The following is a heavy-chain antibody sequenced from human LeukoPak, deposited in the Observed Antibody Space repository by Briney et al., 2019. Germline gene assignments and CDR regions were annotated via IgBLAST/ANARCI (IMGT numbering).Heavy chain of an antibody. CDR1: GFTFSSQD. V-gene: IGHV3-23*01. CDR3: AKDARRSSGWYFFDH. CDR2: ISDGGSRT. Sequence: PGGSLRLSCAASGFTFSSQDMGWVRQAPGKGLEWVSAISDGGSRTYYADSVKGRFTISRDNSKNTLHLQMNSLRAEDTAVYYCAKDARRSSGWYFFDHWGQGTLVTVSS. J-gene: IGHJ4*02. D-gene: IGHD6-19*01.